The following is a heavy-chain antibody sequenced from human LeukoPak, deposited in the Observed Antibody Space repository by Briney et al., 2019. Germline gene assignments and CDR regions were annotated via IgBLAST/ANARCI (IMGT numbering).Heavy chain of an antibody. CDR1: GGSISSYY. V-gene: IGHV4-59*01. D-gene: IGHD4-17*01. J-gene: IGHJ5*02. CDR3: ARDLSMMTTEIIWFDL. CDR2: IYYSGST. Sequence: PSETLSLTCMVSGGSISSYYWSWIRQPPRKGLGWSGYIYYSGSTNYNPSLKSRVTISVDTSKNQFSLKLSSVTAADTAVYYCARDLSMMTTEIIWFDLWGQGTLVTVSS.